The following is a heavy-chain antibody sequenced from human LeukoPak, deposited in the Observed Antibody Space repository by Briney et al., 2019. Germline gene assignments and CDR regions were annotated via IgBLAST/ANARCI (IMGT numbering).Heavy chain of an antibody. Sequence: QTGGSLRLSCAASGFTFISYGMHWVRQAPGKGLEWVALISYDGSNKYYADSVRGRFTISRDNSKNTLYLQMNSLRAEDTAVYYCAKDLMADSYYYYGMDVWGQGTTVTVSS. CDR2: ISYDGSNK. CDR1: GFTFISYG. D-gene: IGHD3-10*01. CDR3: AKDLMADSYYYYGMDV. V-gene: IGHV3-30*18. J-gene: IGHJ6*02.